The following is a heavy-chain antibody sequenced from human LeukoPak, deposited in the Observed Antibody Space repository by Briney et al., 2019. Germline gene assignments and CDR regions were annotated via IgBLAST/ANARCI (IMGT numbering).Heavy chain of an antibody. Sequence: GGSLRLSCAASGFTFSNYAMNWVRQAPGKGLEWFSSISGSGSSTYYVDSVKGRFTISRDNSKNTLFLQMNSLRAEDTAVYHCAKDALSGWYGYSDYWGQGTLVTVSS. CDR1: GFTFSNYA. CDR3: AKDALSGWYGYSDY. V-gene: IGHV3-23*01. J-gene: IGHJ4*02. D-gene: IGHD6-19*01. CDR2: ISGSGSST.